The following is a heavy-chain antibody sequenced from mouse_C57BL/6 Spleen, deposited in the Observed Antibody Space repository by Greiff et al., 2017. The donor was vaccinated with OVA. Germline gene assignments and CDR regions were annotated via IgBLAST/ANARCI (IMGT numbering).Heavy chain of an antibody. Sequence: QVQLQQPGAELVMPGASVKLSCKASGYTFTSYWMHWVKQRPGQGLEWIGEIDPSDSYTNYNQKFKGKSTLTVDKSSSTAYMQLSRLTSKDSAVYYVAREITTVVSPSIDDWGKGTTVTVSS. D-gene: IGHD1-1*01. CDR1: GYTFTSYW. CDR3: AREITTVVSPSIDD. J-gene: IGHJ1*03. CDR2: IDPSDSYT. V-gene: IGHV1-69*01.